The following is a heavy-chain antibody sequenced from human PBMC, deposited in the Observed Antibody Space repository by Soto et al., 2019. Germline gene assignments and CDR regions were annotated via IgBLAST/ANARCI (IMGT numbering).Heavy chain of an antibody. CDR1: GGSISSYF. Sequence: SETLSLTCTVSGGSISSYFWNWIRQPPGKGLEWIGYIHYSGITDYNPSLKSRVTISVDTSKNQFSLKLSSVTAADTAVYYCARQTREFAPWGQGTLVTVSS. V-gene: IGHV4-59*08. CDR2: IHYSGIT. J-gene: IGHJ5*02. CDR3: ARQTREFAP.